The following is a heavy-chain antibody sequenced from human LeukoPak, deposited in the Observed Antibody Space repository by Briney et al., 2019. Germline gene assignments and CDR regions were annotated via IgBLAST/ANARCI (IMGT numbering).Heavy chain of an antibody. CDR2: ICAYNGNT. Sequence: ASVKVSCKASGYTFTSCGISWVRQAPGQGLEWMGWICAYNGNTNYAQKLQGRVTMTTDTSTSTAYMELRSLRSDDTAVYYCARSDSSGWGPDYWGQGTLVTVSS. V-gene: IGHV1-18*01. CDR1: GYTFTSCG. CDR3: ARSDSSGWGPDY. D-gene: IGHD6-19*01. J-gene: IGHJ4*02.